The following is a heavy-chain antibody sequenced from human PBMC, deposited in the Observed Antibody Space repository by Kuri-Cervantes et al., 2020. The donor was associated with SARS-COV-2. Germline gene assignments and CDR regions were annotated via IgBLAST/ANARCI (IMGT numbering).Heavy chain of an antibody. D-gene: IGHD3-22*01. CDR3: ARALYYYDSRGPIDY. CDR1: GFTFSSYG. CDR2: IWYDGSNK. J-gene: IGHJ4*02. V-gene: IGHV3-33*01. Sequence: GESLKISCAASGFTFSSYGMHWVRQAPGKGLEWVAVIWYDGSNKYYADSVKGRFTISRDNSKNTLYLQMNSLRAEGTAVYYCARALYYYDSRGPIDYWGQGTLVTVSS.